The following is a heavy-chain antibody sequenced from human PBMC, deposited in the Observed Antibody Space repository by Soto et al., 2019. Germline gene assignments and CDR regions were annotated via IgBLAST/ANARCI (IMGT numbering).Heavy chain of an antibody. CDR1: GDSTRTHY. D-gene: IGHD3-22*01. Sequence: SETLSLTCSGSGDSTRTHYWSWFRQQPGKGLEWIGYIYYSGSTYYNPSLKSRVTISVDTSKNQFSLKLSSVTAADTAVYYCAREVVKSCGYSDGEHRDLLDFWGRGTLVTVSS. V-gene: IGHV4-59*11. CDR2: IYYSGST. J-gene: IGHJ1*01. CDR3: AREVVKSCGYSDGEHRDLLDF.